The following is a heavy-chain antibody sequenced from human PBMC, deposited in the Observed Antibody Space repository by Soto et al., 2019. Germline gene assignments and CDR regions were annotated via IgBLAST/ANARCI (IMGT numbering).Heavy chain of an antibody. CDR2: ISSGSHYI. D-gene: IGHD2-15*01. CDR1: GFTFNSYS. V-gene: IGHV3-21*01. Sequence: GGSLRLSCAASGFTFNSYSMNWVRQAPGKGLEWVSAISSGSHYIYYADPVKRRFTISRDNDKNSQNAQMNSLRVEGTGVEYCATRMSAATGEQCGFDFWGQGALVTVSS. CDR3: ATRMSAATGEQCGFDF. J-gene: IGHJ4*02.